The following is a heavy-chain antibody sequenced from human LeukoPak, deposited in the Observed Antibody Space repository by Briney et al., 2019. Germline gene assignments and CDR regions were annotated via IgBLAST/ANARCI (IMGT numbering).Heavy chain of an antibody. V-gene: IGHV1-18*01. CDR3: ARSGFGIRYCSSTSCAYHDAFDI. CDR1: GYTFTSYG. D-gene: IGHD2-2*01. CDR2: ISAYNGNT. Sequence: ASVKVSCTASGYTFTSYGISWVRQAPGQGLEWMGWISAYNGNTNYAQKLQGRVTMTTDISTSTAYMELRSLRSDDTAVYYCARSGFGIRYCSSTSCAYHDAFDIWGQGTMVTVSS. J-gene: IGHJ3*02.